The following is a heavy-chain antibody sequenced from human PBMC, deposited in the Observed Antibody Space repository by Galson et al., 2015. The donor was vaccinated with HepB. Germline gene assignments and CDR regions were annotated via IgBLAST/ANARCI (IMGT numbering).Heavy chain of an antibody. CDR2: ISSSSSDT. J-gene: IGHJ6*02. D-gene: IGHD2-2*01. CDR3: ARAGSSYYYGMDV. CDR1: GFTFSDYY. V-gene: IGHV3-11*06. Sequence: SLRLSCAASGFTFSDYYMSWIRQAPGKGLEWVSYISSSSSDTNYADAVKGRFTISRDNAKNSLYLQMNSMRAEDTAVYYCARAGSSYYYGMDVWGQGTTVTVSS.